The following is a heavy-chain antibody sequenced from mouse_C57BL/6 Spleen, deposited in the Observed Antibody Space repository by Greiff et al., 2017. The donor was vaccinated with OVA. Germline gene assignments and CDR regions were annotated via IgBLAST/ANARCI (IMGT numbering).Heavy chain of an antibody. CDR1: GFTFSSYA. D-gene: IGHD2-4*01. J-gene: IGHJ2*01. Sequence: EVQVVESGGGLVKPGGSLKLSCAASGFTFSSYAMSWVRQTPEKRLEWVATISDGGSYTYYPDNVKGRFTISRDNAKNTLSLQTSHLKSEDTAMYYGARVFYDYDGYFDYWGQGTTLTVAS. CDR2: ISDGGSYT. V-gene: IGHV5-4*01. CDR3: ARVFYDYDGYFDY.